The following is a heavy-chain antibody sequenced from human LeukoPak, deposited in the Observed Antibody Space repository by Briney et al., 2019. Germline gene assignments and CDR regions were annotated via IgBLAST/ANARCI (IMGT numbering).Heavy chain of an antibody. Sequence: SETLSLTCTVSGGSISSHYWSWIRQPPGKGLEWIGYIYYSGSTNYNPSLKSRVTISVDTSKNQFSLKLSSVTAADTAVYYCASAGRGYTGYAFTWGQGTLVTVSS. J-gene: IGHJ5*02. CDR3: ASAGRGYTGYAFT. D-gene: IGHD5-12*01. V-gene: IGHV4-59*11. CDR1: GGSISSHY. CDR2: IYYSGST.